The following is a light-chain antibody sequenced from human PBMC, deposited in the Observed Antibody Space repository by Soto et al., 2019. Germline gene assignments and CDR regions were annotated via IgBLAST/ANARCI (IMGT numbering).Light chain of an antibody. CDR1: QSVLYSSNNKNY. Sequence: DIVMTQSPDSLAVSLGERATINCKSSQSVLYSSNNKNYLAWYQQKPGQPPKLLIYWASTRESGVTDRFSGRGSGTDFTRTIISRHAEGVTVYSYQEYYSTPITSGKGTRLAIK. CDR2: WAS. J-gene: IGKJ5*01. CDR3: QEYYSTPIT. V-gene: IGKV4-1*01.